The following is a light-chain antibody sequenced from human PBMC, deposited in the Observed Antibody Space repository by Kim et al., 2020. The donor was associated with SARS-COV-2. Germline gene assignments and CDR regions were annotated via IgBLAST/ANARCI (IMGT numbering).Light chain of an antibody. CDR1: RANLGAGFD. Sequence: QRLSVSGTGGRANLGAGFDVKWYQLLPGTAPRLRIFATVARPPGVPDRFAGAKSGTEASLAITWLQTEEEAVYYCQSYDRGLSGGVFGGGTKVTVL. CDR3: QSYDRGLSGGV. CDR2: ATV. J-gene: IGLJ3*02. V-gene: IGLV1-40*01.